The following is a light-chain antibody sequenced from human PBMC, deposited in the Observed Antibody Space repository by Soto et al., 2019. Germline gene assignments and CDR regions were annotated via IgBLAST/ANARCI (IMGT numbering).Light chain of an antibody. Sequence: HSALTQPPSASGSPGQSVTISCTGTSSDDGGYNYVSWYQQHPGKAPKLMIYEVSERPSGVPDRFSGSKSSNTASLTVSGLQAEDEADYYCSSYAGSNNFVFGTGTKVTVL. CDR3: SSYAGSNNFV. CDR2: EVS. CDR1: SSDDGGYNY. V-gene: IGLV2-8*01. J-gene: IGLJ1*01.